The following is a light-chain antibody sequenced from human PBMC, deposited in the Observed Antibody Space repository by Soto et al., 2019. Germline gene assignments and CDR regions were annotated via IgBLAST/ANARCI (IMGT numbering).Light chain of an antibody. Sequence: QSALTQPRSVSGSPGQSVTISCTGTSSDVGGYKYVSWYQHHPGKAPRLMIYDVSKRPSGVPDRFSGSKSGNTASLTISGLQAEDEADYYCCSYAGTYSFVFGGGTKVTVL. CDR2: DVS. CDR1: SSDVGGYKY. J-gene: IGLJ2*01. V-gene: IGLV2-11*01. CDR3: CSYAGTYSFV.